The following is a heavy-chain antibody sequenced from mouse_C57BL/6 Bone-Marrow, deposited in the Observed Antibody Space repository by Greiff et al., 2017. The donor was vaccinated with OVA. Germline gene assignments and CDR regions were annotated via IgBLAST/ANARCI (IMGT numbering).Heavy chain of an antibody. J-gene: IGHJ4*01. Sequence: EVQLQQSGPELVKPGASVKISCKASGYSFTGYYMHWVKQSHGHILDWIGYIYPCNGVSSYNQKFKGKATLTVDKSSSTAYMELRSLTSEDSAVDYCARLIPFYYARDYWGQGTSVTVSS. CDR2: IYPCNGVS. D-gene: IGHD2-4*01. CDR3: ARLIPFYYARDY. CDR1: GYSFTGYY. V-gene: IGHV1-31*01.